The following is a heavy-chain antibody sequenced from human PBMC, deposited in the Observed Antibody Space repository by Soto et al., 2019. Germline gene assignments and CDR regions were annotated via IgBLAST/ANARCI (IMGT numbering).Heavy chain of an antibody. J-gene: IGHJ4*02. CDR2: IYHGGST. Sequence: SETLSLTCAVSGYSISSGYYWGWIRQPPGKGLEWIGSIYHGGSTYYNPSLKSRVTISVDTSKNQFSLKLSSVTAADTAVYYCARGLTAWDYFDYWGQGTLVTVSS. CDR1: GYSISSGYY. CDR3: ARGLTAWDYFDY. V-gene: IGHV4-38-2*01. D-gene: IGHD7-27*01.